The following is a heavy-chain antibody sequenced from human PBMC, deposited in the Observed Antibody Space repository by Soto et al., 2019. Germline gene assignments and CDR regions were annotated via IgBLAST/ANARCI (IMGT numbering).Heavy chain of an antibody. V-gene: IGHV3-11*01. J-gene: IGHJ4*02. CDR2: ISSSGSTI. D-gene: IGHD3-16*02. CDR3: AKYIWWSYRPDY. Sequence: QVQMVESGGGLVKPGGSLRLSCAASGFTFSDYYMSWIRQGPGKGLEWVSYISSSGSTIYYEESVKGRFTISRDNAKNSLYLQMNSLRAEDTDVYYCAKYIWWSYRPDYWGQGTLVTVSS. CDR1: GFTFSDYY.